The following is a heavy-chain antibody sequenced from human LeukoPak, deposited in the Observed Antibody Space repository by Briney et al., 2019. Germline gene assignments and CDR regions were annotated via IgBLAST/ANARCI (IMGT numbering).Heavy chain of an antibody. CDR1: GGSISSYY. Sequence: SETLSLTCTVSGGSISSYYWSWIRQPAGKGLEWIGRIYTSGSTNYNPSLESRVTMSVDTSKNQFSLKLSSVTAADTAVYYCARSPHYDFWSGYFPWGQGTLVTVSS. D-gene: IGHD3-3*01. CDR2: IYTSGST. V-gene: IGHV4-4*07. J-gene: IGHJ5*02. CDR3: ARSPHYDFWSGYFP.